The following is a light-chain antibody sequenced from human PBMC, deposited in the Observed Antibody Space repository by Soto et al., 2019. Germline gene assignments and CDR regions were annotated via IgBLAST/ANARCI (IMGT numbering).Light chain of an antibody. J-gene: IGKJ1*01. CDR1: QSVSNN. CDR2: GAA. Sequence: EIVMTQSPAILSVSPGDRATLSCRAGQSVSNNLAWYQQKPGQTPRLVIYGAANRATGVPARFSGSGSGTDFNLTISSLQSEDFAVYYCLQYDDCHRTFGQGTKVEI. V-gene: IGKV3-15*01. CDR3: LQYDDCHRT.